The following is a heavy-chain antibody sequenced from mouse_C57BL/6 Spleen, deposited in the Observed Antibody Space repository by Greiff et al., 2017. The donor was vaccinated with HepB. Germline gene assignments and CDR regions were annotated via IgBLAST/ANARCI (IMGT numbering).Heavy chain of an antibody. V-gene: IGHV1-82*01. CDR3: ARYPYYGSSPIYAMDY. J-gene: IGHJ4*01. Sequence: QVQLQQSGPELVKPGASVKISCKASGYAFSSSWMNWVKQRPGKGLEWIGRIYPGDGDTNYNGKFKGKATLTADKSSSTAYMQLSSLTSEDSAVYFCARYPYYGSSPIYAMDYWGQGTSVTVSS. CDR2: IYPGDGDT. D-gene: IGHD1-1*01. CDR1: GYAFSSSW.